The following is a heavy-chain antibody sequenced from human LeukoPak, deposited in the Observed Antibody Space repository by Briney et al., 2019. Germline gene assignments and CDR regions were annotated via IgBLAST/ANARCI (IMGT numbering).Heavy chain of an antibody. D-gene: IGHD6-19*01. V-gene: IGHV4-4*07. J-gene: IGHJ6*02. Sequence: SETLSLTCTVSGGSISGYFWSWIRQPAGKGLEWIGRIYTSGSTNYNPSLKSRVTMSVDTSKNQFSLKLSSVTAADTAVYYCARVDAVAGYYYGMDVWGQGTTVTVSS. CDR3: ARVDAVAGYYYGMDV. CDR2: IYTSGST. CDR1: GGSISGYF.